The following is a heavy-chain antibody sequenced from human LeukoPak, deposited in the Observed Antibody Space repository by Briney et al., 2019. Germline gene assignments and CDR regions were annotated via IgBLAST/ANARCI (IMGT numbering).Heavy chain of an antibody. CDR1: GFTFDDYA. CDR3: AIGGTYGSGS. V-gene: IGHV3-74*01. CDR2: INNDGSAT. D-gene: IGHD3-10*01. J-gene: IGHJ4*02. Sequence: PGRSLRLSCAASGFTFDDYAMHWVRQAPGKGLVWVSLINNDGSATNYADSVKGRFTISRDNAKNTVYLQMNSLRAEDTAVYYCAIGGTYGSGSWGQGTLVTVSS.